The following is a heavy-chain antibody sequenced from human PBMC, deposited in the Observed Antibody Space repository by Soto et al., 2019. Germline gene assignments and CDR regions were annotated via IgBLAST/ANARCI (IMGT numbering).Heavy chain of an antibody. CDR1: GGSISSYY. CDR2: IYYSGST. J-gene: IGHJ4*02. V-gene: IGHV4-59*01. D-gene: IGHD4-17*01. CDR3: ASPGDFDEFFDY. Sequence: SETLSLTCTVSGGSISSYYWSWIRQPPGKGLEWIGYIYYSGSTNYNPSLKSRVTISVDTSKNQFSLKLSSVTAADTAVYYWASPGDFDEFFDYWGQGTLVTVSS.